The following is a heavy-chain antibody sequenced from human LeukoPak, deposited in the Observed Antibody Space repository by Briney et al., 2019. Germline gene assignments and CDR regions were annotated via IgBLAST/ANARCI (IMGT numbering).Heavy chain of an antibody. V-gene: IGHV3-30*18. CDR3: AKDYGGVSNF. CDR2: ISPDGRSE. Sequence: GGSLRLSCAGSGFTFRSYGMHWVRQSPGKGLEWLALISPDGRSEYYAGSVKGRFTISRDNSKSTVYLQMNSLRPEDTALYYCAKDYGGVSNFWGQGTLVTVSS. J-gene: IGHJ4*02. D-gene: IGHD3-16*01. CDR1: GFTFRSYG.